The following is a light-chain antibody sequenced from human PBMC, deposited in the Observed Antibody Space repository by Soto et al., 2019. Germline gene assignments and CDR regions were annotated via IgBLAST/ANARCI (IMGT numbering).Light chain of an antibody. Sequence: QSVLTQPPSVSAAPGQKVTISCSGSSSNIGNNYVSWYQQLPGTAAKLLIYENNKRPSGIPDRFSGSKSGTSATLGITGLQSWDEADYYCGTWDSSLSAEVFGGGTKVTVL. J-gene: IGLJ3*02. V-gene: IGLV1-51*02. CDR3: GTWDSSLSAEV. CDR1: SSNIGNNY. CDR2: ENN.